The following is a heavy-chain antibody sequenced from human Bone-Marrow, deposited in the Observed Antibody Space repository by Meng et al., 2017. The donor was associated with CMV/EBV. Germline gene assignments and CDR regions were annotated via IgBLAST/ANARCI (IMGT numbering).Heavy chain of an antibody. V-gene: IGHV3-74*01. D-gene: IGHD3-16*01. CDR2: ISSDGSTT. J-gene: IGHJ4*02. CDR1: GFTFSRYW. Sequence: GESLKISCAASGFTFSRYWMHWVRQAPGKGLVWVSRISSDGSTTNYADSVKGRFTISRDNSKSTLYLQMDSLRTEDTAVYSCAKDLHDYVWGTYNVDYWGRGTLVTVSS. CDR3: AKDLHDYVWGTYNVDY.